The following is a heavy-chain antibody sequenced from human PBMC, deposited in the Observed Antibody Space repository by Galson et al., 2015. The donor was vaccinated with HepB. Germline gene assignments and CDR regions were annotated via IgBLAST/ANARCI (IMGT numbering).Heavy chain of an antibody. D-gene: IGHD6-19*01. CDR1: GFTFSSYA. CDR3: ATRSGASGWYSYFQH. V-gene: IGHV3-23*01. Sequence: SLRLSCAASGFTFSSYAITWVRQAPGKGLEWVSGMSDNGDNTFYADSVKGRFTISRDISKNTVYLQMNSLRVEDTAVYYCATRSGASGWYSYFQHWGQGTLVTVSS. J-gene: IGHJ1*01. CDR2: MSDNGDNT.